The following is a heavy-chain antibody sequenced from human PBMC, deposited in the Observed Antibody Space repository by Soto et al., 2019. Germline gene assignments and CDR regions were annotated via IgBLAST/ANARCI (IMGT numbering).Heavy chain of an antibody. CDR1: GFSFGNYV. Sequence: GGSLRLSCAASGFSFGNYVTNWVRQAPGKGLEWVSGISDSGGSSSSADSVKGRFTVSRDNSKNTLYLQMDSLTGDDTAVYYCTKGGDSWSGYAQHWGQGALVTVSS. CDR3: TKGGDSWSGYAQH. CDR2: ISDSGGSS. V-gene: IGHV3-23*01. D-gene: IGHD3-3*01. J-gene: IGHJ1*01.